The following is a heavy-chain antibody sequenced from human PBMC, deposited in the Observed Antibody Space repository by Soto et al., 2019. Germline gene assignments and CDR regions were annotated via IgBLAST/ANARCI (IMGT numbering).Heavy chain of an antibody. V-gene: IGHV3-48*01. D-gene: IGHD2-15*01. CDR3: ARARSPVDY. CDR2: ISSSSSTI. J-gene: IGHJ4*02. CDR1: GFTFSSYS. Sequence: GGSLRLSCAASGFTFSSYSMNWVRQAPGKGLEWVSYISSSSSTIYYADSVKGRFTISRDNAKNSLYLQMNSLRAEDTVVYYCARARSPVDYWGQGTLVTVSS.